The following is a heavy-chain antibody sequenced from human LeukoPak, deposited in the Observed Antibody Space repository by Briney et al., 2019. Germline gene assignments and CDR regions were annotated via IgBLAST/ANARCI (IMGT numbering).Heavy chain of an antibody. CDR1: GFTVSSNY. Sequence: GSLRLSCAASGFTVSSNYMSWVRQAPGNGLEWVSVIYSGGSTYYADSVKGRFTISRDNSKNTLYLQMNSLRAEDTAVYYCAKDRTRLLDYWGQGTLVTVSS. CDR3: AKDRTRLLDY. J-gene: IGHJ4*02. V-gene: IGHV3-53*01. CDR2: IYSGGST. D-gene: IGHD2-21*01.